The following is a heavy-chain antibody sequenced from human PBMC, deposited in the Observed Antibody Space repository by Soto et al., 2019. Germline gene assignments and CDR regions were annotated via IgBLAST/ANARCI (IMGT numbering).Heavy chain of an antibody. CDR1: GFTFSSYS. CDR2: ISSSSSYI. D-gene: IGHD4-17*01. CDR3: ASFNHYGDYCHY. Sequence: EVQLVESGGGLVKPGGSLRLSCAASGFTFSSYSMNWVRQAPGKGLEWVSSISSSSSYIYYADSVKGRLTISRDNAKNSLYLQMNSLRAEDTAVYYCASFNHYGDYCHYWGQGTLVTVSS. J-gene: IGHJ4*02. V-gene: IGHV3-21*01.